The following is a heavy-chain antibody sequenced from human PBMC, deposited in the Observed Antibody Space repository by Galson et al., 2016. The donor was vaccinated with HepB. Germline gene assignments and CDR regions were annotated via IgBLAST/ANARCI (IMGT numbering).Heavy chain of an antibody. CDR2: LSGSGAHT. D-gene: IGHD3-16*02. V-gene: IGHV3-23*01. CDR3: AKDYVGGSYLLTQFDY. Sequence: SLRLSCAASGFTFSRYAMTWVRQAPGKGLEWVSGLSGSGAHTHYADSVKGRFTISRDNSKNTLYLQMNSLRVEDTAVYYCAKDYVGGSYLLTQFDYWGQGTLVTVSS. CDR1: GFTFSRYA. J-gene: IGHJ4*02.